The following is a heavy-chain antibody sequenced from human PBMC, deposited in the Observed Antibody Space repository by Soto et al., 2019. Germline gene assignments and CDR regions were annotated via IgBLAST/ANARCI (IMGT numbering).Heavy chain of an antibody. V-gene: IGHV1-69*10. CDR1: GGTSSSYS. Sequence: SVKVSCKASGGTSSSYSISWVRQPPGQGLEWLGGTVPILGTTNYAQRFQGRVTITADKSTSTVYMELTSLRSEDTAIYYCTRGEMATITYFDYWGQGTRVTVSS. CDR2: TVPILGTT. J-gene: IGHJ4*02. D-gene: IGHD5-12*01. CDR3: TRGEMATITYFDY.